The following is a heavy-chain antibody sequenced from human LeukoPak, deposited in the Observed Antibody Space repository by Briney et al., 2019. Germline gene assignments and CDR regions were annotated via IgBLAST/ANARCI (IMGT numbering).Heavy chain of an antibody. D-gene: IGHD1-14*01. CDR1: GYTFTDYY. J-gene: IGHJ6*03. CDR2: VDPEDGET. CDR3: ATRNHYYYYMDV. Sequence: ASVKISCKASGYTFTDYYMHWVQQAPGKGLEWMGRVDPEDGETIYAEKFQGRVTITADTSTDTAYMELSSLRSEDTAVYYRATRNHYYYYMDVWGKGTTVTVSS. V-gene: IGHV1-69-2*01.